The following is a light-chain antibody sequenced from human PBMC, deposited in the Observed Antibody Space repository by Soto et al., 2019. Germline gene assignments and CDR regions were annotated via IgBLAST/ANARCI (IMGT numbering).Light chain of an antibody. Sequence: NVLTQSPDTLSLSPLEIATLSFMASQSVSSSYLAWYQQKPGQAPRLIIYGASTRATGIPARFSGSGSGTEFTLTISSLQSEDFAVYYCQQYNNWPWTFGQGTKVDI. V-gene: IGKV3-15*01. J-gene: IGKJ1*01. CDR1: QSVSSSY. CDR3: QQYNNWPWT. CDR2: GAS.